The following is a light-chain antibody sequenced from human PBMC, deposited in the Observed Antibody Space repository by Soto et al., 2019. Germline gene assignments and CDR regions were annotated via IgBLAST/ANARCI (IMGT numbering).Light chain of an antibody. CDR3: QQYNNWPPWT. V-gene: IGKV3-15*01. Sequence: EIVMTQSPATLSVSPGERATLSCRASQSVRSNLAWYQQKPGQAPRLLIYGVSTRATGIPPRFSGSGSETEFTLTISSLQSEDFAVYYCQQYNNWPPWTFGQGTNVEVK. CDR1: QSVRSN. J-gene: IGKJ1*01. CDR2: GVS.